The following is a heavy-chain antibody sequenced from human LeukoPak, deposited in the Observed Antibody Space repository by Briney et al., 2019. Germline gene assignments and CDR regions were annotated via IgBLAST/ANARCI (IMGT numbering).Heavy chain of an antibody. J-gene: IGHJ5*02. D-gene: IGHD1-26*01. Sequence: SETLSLTCAVYGGSFSGYYWSWIRQPPGKGLEWIGEINHSGSTNYNPSLKSRVTISVDTSKNQFSLKLSSVTAADTAVYYCVSWGSYYLGGRRFDPWGQGTLVTVSS. CDR1: GGSFSGYY. CDR3: VSWGSYYLGGRRFDP. V-gene: IGHV4-34*01. CDR2: INHSGST.